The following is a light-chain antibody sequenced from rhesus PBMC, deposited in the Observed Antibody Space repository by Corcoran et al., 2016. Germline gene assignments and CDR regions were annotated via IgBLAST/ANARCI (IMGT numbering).Light chain of an antibody. CDR1: QSVSSY. CDR3: LQSSKWPQT. V-gene: IGKV3-24*04. J-gene: IGKJ4*01. Sequence: EIVMTQSPATLALSPGERATLSCRASQSVSSYLAWYQQKPGQAPRLLIYGASRRATDIPERFSGSGSGTEFTLTISSLEPEDAATYFCLQSSKWPQTFGGGTKVELK. CDR2: GAS.